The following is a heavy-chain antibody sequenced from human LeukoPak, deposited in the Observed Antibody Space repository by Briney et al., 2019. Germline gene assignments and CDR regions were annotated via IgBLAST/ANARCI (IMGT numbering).Heavy chain of an antibody. Sequence: RTSETLSLTCTVYGGSFSPYYWNWIRQPPGKGLEWIGEINHRGSTTYNPSLKSRVTISLDTSKNQFSLKLSSVTAADTAVYYCARVGLDWGSIDYWGQGTLVTVSS. CDR3: ARVGLDWGSIDY. D-gene: IGHD3/OR15-3a*01. J-gene: IGHJ4*02. CDR1: GGSFSPYY. CDR2: INHRGST. V-gene: IGHV4-34*01.